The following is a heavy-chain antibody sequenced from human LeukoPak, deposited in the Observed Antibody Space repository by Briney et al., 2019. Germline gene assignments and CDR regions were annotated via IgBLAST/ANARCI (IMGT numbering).Heavy chain of an antibody. CDR3: ARDRFDRAIGYYYGMDV. D-gene: IGHD5-18*01. J-gene: IGHJ6*02. CDR2: IYYSGST. Sequence: SETLSLTCNVSGYSISSGYYWGWIRRSPGKGLEWIGSIYYSGSTYYNPSLKSRVTISVDTSKNQFSLKLSSVTAADTAVYYCARDRFDRAIGYYYGMDVWGQGTTVTVSS. V-gene: IGHV4-38-2*02. CDR1: GYSISSGYY.